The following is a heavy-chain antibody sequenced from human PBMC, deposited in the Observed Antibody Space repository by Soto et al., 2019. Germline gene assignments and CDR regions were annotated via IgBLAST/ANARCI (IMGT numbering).Heavy chain of an antibody. CDR3: ARGLRTVFYYYYGMDV. Sequence: PSETLSLTCAVYGGSFSGYYWSWIRQPPGKGLEWIGEINHSGSTNYNPSLKSRVTISVDTSKNQFSLKLSSVTAADTAVCYCARGLRTVFYYYYGMDVWGQGTTVTVSS. J-gene: IGHJ6*02. CDR1: GGSFSGYY. V-gene: IGHV4-34*01. D-gene: IGHD4-4*01. CDR2: INHSGST.